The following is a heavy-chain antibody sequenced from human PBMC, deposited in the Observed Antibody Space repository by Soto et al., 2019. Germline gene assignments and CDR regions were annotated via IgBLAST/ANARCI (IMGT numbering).Heavy chain of an antibody. J-gene: IGHJ4*02. D-gene: IGHD2-15*01. CDR3: VRTSLVVTAATREDY. CDR2: INSDGSST. V-gene: IGHV3-74*01. Sequence: GGSLRLSCAASGFTFSSYWMHWVRQAPGKGLVWVSRINSDGSSTSYADSVKGRFTISRDNAKNTLYLQMNSLRAEDTAVYYCVRTSLVVTAATREDYWGQGTLVTVSS. CDR1: GFTFSSYW.